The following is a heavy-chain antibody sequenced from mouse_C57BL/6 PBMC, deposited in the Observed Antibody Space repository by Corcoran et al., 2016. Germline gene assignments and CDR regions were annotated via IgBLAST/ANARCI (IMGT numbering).Heavy chain of an antibody. D-gene: IGHD2-14*01. CDR2: INPNNGGT. J-gene: IGHJ1*03. CDR3: ASRGVSTIGATGYFDV. Sequence: EVQLQQSGPELVKPGASVKISCKASGYSFTDYNRNWVKQSHGKSVEWIGDINPNNGGTSYNQKFKGKATLTVDKSSSTAYMELRSLTSEDSAVYYCASRGVSTIGATGYFDVWGTGTTFTVSS. V-gene: IGHV1-26*01. CDR1: GYSFTDYN.